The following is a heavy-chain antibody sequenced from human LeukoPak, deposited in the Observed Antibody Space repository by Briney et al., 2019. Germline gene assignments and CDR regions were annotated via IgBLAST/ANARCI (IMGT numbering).Heavy chain of an antibody. CDR2: IKQDGSEK. D-gene: IGHD3-22*01. J-gene: IGHJ3*02. CDR3: ASSGYYSAGYGFDI. V-gene: IGHV3-7*01. CDR1: GFTFSSYW. Sequence: GESLKISCAASGFTFSSYWMSWVRQAPGKGLEWVANIKQDGSEKYYVDSVKGRFTISRDNAKNSLYLQMNSLRAEDTAVYYCASSGYYSAGYGFDIWGQGTMVTVSS.